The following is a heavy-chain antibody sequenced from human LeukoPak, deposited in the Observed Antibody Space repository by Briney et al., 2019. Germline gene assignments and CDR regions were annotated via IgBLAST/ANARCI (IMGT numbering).Heavy chain of an antibody. CDR3: ARGYCSSTSCYGGFDY. CDR1: GGSISSGDYY. Sequence: SQTLSLTCTVSGGSISSGDYYWSWIRQPPGTGLEWIGYIYYSGSTYYNPSLKSRVTISVDTSKNQFSLKLSPVTAADTAVYYCARGYCSSTSCYGGFDYWGQGTLVTVSS. J-gene: IGHJ4*02. CDR2: IYYSGST. D-gene: IGHD2-2*01. V-gene: IGHV4-30-4*08.